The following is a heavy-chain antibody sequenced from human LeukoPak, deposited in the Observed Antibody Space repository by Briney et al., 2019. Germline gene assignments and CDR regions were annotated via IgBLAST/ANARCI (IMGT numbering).Heavy chain of an antibody. CDR2: ISHDGSNK. J-gene: IGHJ4*02. D-gene: IGHD3-16*01. Sequence: PGGSLRLSCAASGFTVSSNYMSWVRQAPGKGLEWLAVISHDGSNKYYADSVKGRITISRDNSMNTLYLQMNSLRAEDTAVYYCAKVRWGSDNALDSWGQGTLVTVSS. CDR3: AKVRWGSDNALDS. V-gene: IGHV3-30*18. CDR1: GFTVSSNY.